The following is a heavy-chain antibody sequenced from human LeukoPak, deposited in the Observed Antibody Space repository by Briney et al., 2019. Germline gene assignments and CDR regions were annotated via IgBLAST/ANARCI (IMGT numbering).Heavy chain of an antibody. J-gene: IGHJ3*02. V-gene: IGHV1-24*01. CDR3: AAPMVRGPNNPPGI. Sequence: GASVKVSCKVSGYKFTDLSIHWVRQAPGKGLEWMGGFDPEHNKIIYAQNFRGRVTMSEDTSTDTAYMKLSSLRLDDTAVYYCAAPMVRGPNNPPGIWGQGTMVTVS. CDR1: GYKFTDLS. D-gene: IGHD3-10*01. CDR2: FDPEHNKI.